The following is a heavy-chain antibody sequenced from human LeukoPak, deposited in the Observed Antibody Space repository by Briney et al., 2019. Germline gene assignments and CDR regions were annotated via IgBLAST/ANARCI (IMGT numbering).Heavy chain of an antibody. D-gene: IGHD3-22*01. CDR3: ARSGYYDSSGYSDY. Sequence: PGGSLRLSCAASGFTFSSYAMHWVRQAPGKGLEYVSAISSNGGSTYYANSVKGRFTISRDNSKNTLYLQMGSLRAEDMAVNYCARSGYYDSSGYSDYWGQGTLVTVSS. CDR1: GFTFSSYA. V-gene: IGHV3-64*01. J-gene: IGHJ4*02. CDR2: ISSNGGST.